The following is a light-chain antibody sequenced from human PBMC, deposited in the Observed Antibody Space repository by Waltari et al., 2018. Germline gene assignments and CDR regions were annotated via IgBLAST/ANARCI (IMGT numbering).Light chain of an antibody. CDR3: SSYAGSNNVV. Sequence: QSALTQPPSASGSPGQSVTIPCTGTSSDVGGYNYVSSYQQHPGKAPKLMIYEVSRRPSGVPDRFSGSKSGNTASLTVSGLQAEDEADYYCSSYAGSNNVVFGGGTKLTVL. J-gene: IGLJ2*01. V-gene: IGLV2-8*01. CDR2: EVS. CDR1: SSDVGGYNY.